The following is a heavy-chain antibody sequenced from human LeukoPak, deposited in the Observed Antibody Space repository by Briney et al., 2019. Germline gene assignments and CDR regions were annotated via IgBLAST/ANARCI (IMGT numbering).Heavy chain of an antibody. Sequence: GGSLRLSCTASGLTFSTSGFNWVRQAPGKGLEWVASIGPTGCDTYHADSIKGRFTISRDNANNFLYLQMNSLRAEDTAVYYCATETNGRHYDYWGQGTLLTVSS. CDR1: GLTFSTSG. V-gene: IGHV3-21*06. CDR3: ATETNGRHYDY. CDR2: IGPTGCDT. D-gene: IGHD1-14*01. J-gene: IGHJ4*02.